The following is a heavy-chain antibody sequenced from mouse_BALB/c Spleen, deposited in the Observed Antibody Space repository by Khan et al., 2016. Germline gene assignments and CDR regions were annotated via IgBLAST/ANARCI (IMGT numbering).Heavy chain of an antibody. Sequence: EVQLQELGPDLVKPSQSLSLTCTVTGYSITSGYSWHWIRQFPGNKLEWMSYIHYSGGTKYIPSLKSRISITRDTSKNQFFLQLNSVTPEDTATYYCTRSHGYYAMDYWGQGTSVTVSS. V-gene: IGHV3-1*02. CDR3: TRSHGYYAMDY. CDR1: GYSITSGYS. CDR2: IHYSGGT. J-gene: IGHJ4*01.